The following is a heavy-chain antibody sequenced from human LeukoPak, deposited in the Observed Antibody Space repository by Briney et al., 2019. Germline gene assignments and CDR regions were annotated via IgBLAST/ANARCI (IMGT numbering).Heavy chain of an antibody. Sequence: GASVKVSCQVSGYTLTELSMHWVRQAPGKGLEWMGGFDPEDGETIYAQKFQGRVTMNEDTSTDTAYMELSSLRSEDTAVYYCATYKRGYDFWSGINWFDPWGQGTLVTVSS. CDR1: GYTLTELS. V-gene: IGHV1-24*01. J-gene: IGHJ5*02. CDR2: FDPEDGET. CDR3: ATYKRGYDFWSGINWFDP. D-gene: IGHD3-3*01.